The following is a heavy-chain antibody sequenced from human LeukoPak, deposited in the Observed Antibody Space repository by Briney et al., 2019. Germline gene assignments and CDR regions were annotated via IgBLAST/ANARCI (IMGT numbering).Heavy chain of an antibody. CDR3: ARDCSGGSCYYWFDP. V-gene: IGHV1-8*01. D-gene: IGHD2-15*01. CDR1: GYTFTTRD. CDR2: MNPNSGTT. Sequence: ASVTVSCKASGYTFTTRDLNWVRQAPGQGLEWMGWMNPNSGTTGYAQKFQGRVTMTRDTSMSTAYMELSSLSSDDTAVYYCARDCSGGSCYYWFDPWGQGTLVTVSS. J-gene: IGHJ5*02.